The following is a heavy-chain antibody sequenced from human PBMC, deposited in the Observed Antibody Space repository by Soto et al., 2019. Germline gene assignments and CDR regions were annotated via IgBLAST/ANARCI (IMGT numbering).Heavy chain of an antibody. D-gene: IGHD2-2*01. CDR3: ARGSMGDIVVVPAAFGFDP. V-gene: IGHV1-2*04. J-gene: IGHJ5*02. CDR2: INPNSGGT. CDR1: GYTFTGYY. Sequence: QVQLVQSGAEVKKPGASVKVSCKASGYTFTGYYMHWVRQAPGQGLAWMGWINPNSGGTNYAQKFQGWVTMTRDTSISTAYMELSRLRSDETAVYYCARGSMGDIVVVPAAFGFDPWGQGTLVTVSS.